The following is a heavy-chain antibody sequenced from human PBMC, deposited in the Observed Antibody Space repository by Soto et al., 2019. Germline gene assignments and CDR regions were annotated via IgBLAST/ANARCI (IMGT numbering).Heavy chain of an antibody. CDR3: ARGKRLPGGNWFDP. Sequence: EVQLVETGGGVIQPGGSLRLSCAASGFTVSSNYMSWVRQAPGKGLEWVSVIYSGGSTYYADSVKGRCTIARDNAKNTLYLQMNSLRAADTAVYYGARGKRLPGGNWFDPWGQGALVTVSS. CDR2: IYSGGST. V-gene: IGHV3-53*02. D-gene: IGHD5-12*01. J-gene: IGHJ5*02. CDR1: GFTVSSNY.